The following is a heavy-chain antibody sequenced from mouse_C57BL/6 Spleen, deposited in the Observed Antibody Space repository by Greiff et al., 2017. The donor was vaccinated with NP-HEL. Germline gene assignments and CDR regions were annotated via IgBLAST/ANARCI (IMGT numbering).Heavy chain of an antibody. J-gene: IGHJ1*03. CDR3: AREGTYYDYDGYFDV. D-gene: IGHD2-4*01. Sequence: VQLQQSGAELVRPGASVKLSCKASGYTFTDYYINWVKQRPGQGLEWIARIYTGSGNTYYNEKFKGKATLTAEKSSSTAYMQLSSLTSEASAVYVCAREGTYYDYDGYFDVWGTGTTVTVSA. V-gene: IGHV1-76*01. CDR1: GYTFTDYY. CDR2: IYTGSGNT.